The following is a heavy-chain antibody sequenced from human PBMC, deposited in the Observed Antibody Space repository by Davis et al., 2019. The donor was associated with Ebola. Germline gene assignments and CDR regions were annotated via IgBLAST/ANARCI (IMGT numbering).Heavy chain of an antibody. CDR2: IAPSGDFT. V-gene: IGHV1-46*01. Sequence: ASVKVSCKASGYTFTDYYMNWVRQPHGQGLEWMGIIAPSGDFTRFAPKFQGRITLTTDTSTNTVYMELTSLKSEDTAVYYCARALDRLLDFDYWGQGTLVTVSS. J-gene: IGHJ4*02. CDR1: GYTFTDYY. CDR3: ARALDRLLDFDY. D-gene: IGHD3-3*01.